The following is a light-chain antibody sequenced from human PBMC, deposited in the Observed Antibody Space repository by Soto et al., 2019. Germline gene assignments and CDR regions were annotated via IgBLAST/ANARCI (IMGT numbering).Light chain of an antibody. J-gene: IGKJ1*01. V-gene: IGKV3-20*01. Sequence: PGERATLSCMASQSIRSNYVAWYQQKPGQGPRLLIYGASSRATGIPDRFSGSGSGTDFTLIISRLEPEDFAMYYCQQYGSSPRTFGQGTKVDIK. CDR1: QSIRSNY. CDR2: GAS. CDR3: QQYGSSPRT.